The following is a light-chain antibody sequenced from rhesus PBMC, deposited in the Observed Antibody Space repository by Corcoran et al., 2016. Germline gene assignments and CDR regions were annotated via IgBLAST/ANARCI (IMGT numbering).Light chain of an antibody. Sequence: DIQMTQSPSSLSASVGDRVTITCRASENVNNYVNWYQQKPGKAPKLLIYKASTLQSGVPSRFSGSGSGTDYTFPFSSLQPEDVATYYFQHSSCTPHSFGPGTKVEIK. J-gene: IGKJ2*01. CDR2: KAS. V-gene: IGKV1-74*01. CDR1: ENVNNY. CDR3: QHSSCTPHS.